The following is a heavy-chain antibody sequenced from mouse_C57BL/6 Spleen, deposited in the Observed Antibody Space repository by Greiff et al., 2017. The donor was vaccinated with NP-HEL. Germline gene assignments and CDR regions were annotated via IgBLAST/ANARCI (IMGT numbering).Heavy chain of an antibody. V-gene: IGHV1-69*01. J-gene: IGHJ4*01. CDR2: IDPSDSYT. D-gene: IGHD2-5*01. CDR3: ARTHYSKRAMDY. CDR1: GYTFTSYW. Sequence: QVQLQQSGAELVMPGASVKLSCKASGYTFTSYWMHWVKQRPGQGLEWIGEIDPSDSYTNYNQKFKGKSTLTVDKSSSTAYMQLSSLTSEDSAVYYCARTHYSKRAMDYWGQGTSVTVSS.